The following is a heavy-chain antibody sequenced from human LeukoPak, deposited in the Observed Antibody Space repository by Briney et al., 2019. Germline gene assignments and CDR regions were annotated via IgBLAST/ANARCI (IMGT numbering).Heavy chain of an antibody. CDR2: IIPIFGTA. CDR1: GGTFSSYA. CDR3: ARDRDDSGYSYGGYYYYGMDV. J-gene: IGHJ6*02. D-gene: IGHD5-18*01. V-gene: IGHV1-69*13. Sequence: SVKVSCKASGGTFSSYAISWVRQAPGQGLEWMGGIIPIFGTANYAQKFQGRVTITADESTSTAYMELSSLRSEDTAVYYCARDRDDSGYSYGGYYYYGMDVWGQGTTVTVSS.